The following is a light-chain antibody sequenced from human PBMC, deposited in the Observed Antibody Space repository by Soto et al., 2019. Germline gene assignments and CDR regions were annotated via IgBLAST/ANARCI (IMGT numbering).Light chain of an antibody. CDR3: QQYGSSPPRT. CDR1: HSVTKSF. V-gene: IGKV3-20*01. J-gene: IGKJ4*02. CDR2: GQX. Sequence: VLTQSPGTLALSRGERATLFXRASHSVTKSFLAWYQQQPXXSTRIXXXGQXSRAPGIPERFSGSGSGKDFTLTISRLEPEDFSVYYCQQYGSSPPRTVGGGTKVDIK.